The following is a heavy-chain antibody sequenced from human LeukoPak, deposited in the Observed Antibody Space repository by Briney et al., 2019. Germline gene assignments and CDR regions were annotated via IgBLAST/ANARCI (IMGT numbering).Heavy chain of an antibody. D-gene: IGHD4-11*01. CDR3: ARDSMTTAGYYYYYYMDV. CDR1: GGTFSSYT. J-gene: IGHJ6*03. V-gene: IGHV1-69*04. Sequence: SVKVSCKASGGTFSSYTISWVRQAPGQGLEWMGRIIPILGIANYAQKFQCRVTITADKSTSTAYMELSSLRSEDTAVYYCARDSMTTAGYYYYYYMDVWGKGTTVTVSS. CDR2: IIPILGIA.